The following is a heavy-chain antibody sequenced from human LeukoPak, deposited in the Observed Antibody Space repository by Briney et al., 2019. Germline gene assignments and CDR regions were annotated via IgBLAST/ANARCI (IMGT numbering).Heavy chain of an antibody. CDR1: GGSISSSSYY. CDR2: IYYSGST. Sequence: PSETLSLTCTVSGGSISSSSYYWGWIRQPPGKGLEWFGSIYYSGSTYYNPSLKSRVTISVDTSKNQFSLKLSSVTAADTAVYYCARHETTVATWDFDYWGQGTLVTVSS. V-gene: IGHV4-39*01. CDR3: ARHETTVATWDFDY. J-gene: IGHJ4*02. D-gene: IGHD4-23*01.